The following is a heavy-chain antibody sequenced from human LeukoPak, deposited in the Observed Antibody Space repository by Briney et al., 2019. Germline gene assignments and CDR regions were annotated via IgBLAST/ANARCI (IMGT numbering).Heavy chain of an antibody. CDR2: IKQDGSEK. CDR1: GFTFSSYW. J-gene: IGHJ4*02. V-gene: IGHV3-7*03. D-gene: IGHD3-22*01. CDR3: AKEPNKYYYDSSGGGSFDY. Sequence: GGSLRLSCAASGFTFSSYWMSWVRQAPGKGLEWVANIKQDGSEKYYVDSVKGRFTISRDNAKNSLHLQMNSLRAEDTAVYYCAKEPNKYYYDSSGGGSFDYWGQGALVTVS.